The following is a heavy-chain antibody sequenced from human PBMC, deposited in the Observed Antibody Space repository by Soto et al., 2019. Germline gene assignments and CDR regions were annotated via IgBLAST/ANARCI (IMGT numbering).Heavy chain of an antibody. Sequence: ASVKVSCKASGYSFTSYGISWVRQAPGQGLEWMGWVSGYNVDTIYVQKLQGRVTMTTDTSTSTAYMELRSLRSDDTAVYYCATDTRNSNPEGLYFDYWGQGTLVTVSS. D-gene: IGHD4-4*01. CDR2: VSGYNVDT. V-gene: IGHV1-18*01. J-gene: IGHJ4*02. CDR1: GYSFTSYG. CDR3: ATDTRNSNPEGLYFDY.